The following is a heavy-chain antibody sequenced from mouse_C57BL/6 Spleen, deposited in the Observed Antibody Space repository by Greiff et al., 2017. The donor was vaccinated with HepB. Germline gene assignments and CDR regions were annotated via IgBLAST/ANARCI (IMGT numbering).Heavy chain of an antibody. D-gene: IGHD1-1*01. Sequence: QVQLQQPGAELVRPGSSVKLSCKASGYTFTSYWMDWVKQRPGQGLEWIGNIYPSDSETHYNQKFKDKATLTVDKSSSTAYMQLSSLTSEDSAVYYSARGYYGSSSYAMDYWGQGTSVTVSS. CDR1: GYTFTSYW. CDR2: IYPSDSET. V-gene: IGHV1-61*01. CDR3: ARGYYGSSSYAMDY. J-gene: IGHJ4*01.